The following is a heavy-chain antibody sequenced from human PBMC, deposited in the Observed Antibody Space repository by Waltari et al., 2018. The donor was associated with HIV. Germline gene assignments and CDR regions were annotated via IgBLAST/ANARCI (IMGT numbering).Heavy chain of an antibody. V-gene: IGHV3-7*01. D-gene: IGHD3-10*01. CDR1: GFTFSGYW. CDR2: IKQDGSEK. Sequence: EEKLVESGGGLVPPGGSLRLACEASGFTFSGYWMSWVRQGPGKGLEWVANIKQDGSEKYYVESVKGRFTMSRDNAKKSVYLQMNMLRAEDTAVYYCTRDRRDYYGSGSHNWFDPWGQGILVAVSS. CDR3: TRDRRDYYGSGSHNWFDP. J-gene: IGHJ5*02.